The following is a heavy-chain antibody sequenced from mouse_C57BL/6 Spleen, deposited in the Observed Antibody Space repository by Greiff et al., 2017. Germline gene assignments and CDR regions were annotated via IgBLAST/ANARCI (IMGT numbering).Heavy chain of an antibody. J-gene: IGHJ2*01. D-gene: IGHD1-1*01. CDR3: ARITTVERVFDY. Sequence: EVKLVESGGGLVKPGGSLKLSCAASGFTFSDYGMHWVRQAPEKGLEWVAYISSGSSTIYYADTVKGRFTISRDNAKNTLFLQLTSLRSEDTAMYYCARITTVERVFDYWGQGTTLTVSS. CDR2: ISSGSSTI. V-gene: IGHV5-17*01. CDR1: GFTFSDYG.